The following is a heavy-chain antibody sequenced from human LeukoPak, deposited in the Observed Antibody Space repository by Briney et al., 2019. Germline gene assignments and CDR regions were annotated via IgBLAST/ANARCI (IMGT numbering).Heavy chain of an antibody. J-gene: IGHJ4*02. CDR2: INSDGSST. V-gene: IGHV3-74*01. CDR3: AKDIYGVGATGFDY. D-gene: IGHD1-26*01. CDR1: GFTFSSSW. Sequence: GGSLRLSCAASGFTFSSSWMHWVRQAPGKGLVWVSRINSDGSSTSYADSVKGRFTISRDNAKNSLYLQMNSLRAEDTALYYCAKDIYGVGATGFDYWGQGTLVTVSS.